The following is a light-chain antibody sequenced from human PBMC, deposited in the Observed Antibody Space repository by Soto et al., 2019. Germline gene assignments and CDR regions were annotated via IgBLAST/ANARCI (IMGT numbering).Light chain of an antibody. CDR2: EGI. CDR3: CSYAGSGTDNYV. Sequence: QSALTQPASVSGSPGQSITISCTGTSSDIRTYNLVSWYQHYPGKAPKLMIYEGIKRPSGVSNRFSGSKSGNTAFLTISGLQAEDEADYYCCSYAGSGTDNYVFGSGTKVTVL. J-gene: IGLJ1*01. CDR1: SSDIRTYNL. V-gene: IGLV2-23*01.